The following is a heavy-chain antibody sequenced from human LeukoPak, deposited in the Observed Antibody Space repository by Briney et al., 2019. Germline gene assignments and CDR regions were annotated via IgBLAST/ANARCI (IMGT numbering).Heavy chain of an antibody. CDR3: ARAMDV. Sequence: PGGSLRLSCAASGFTFSTYWMTWVRQAPGRGLEWVANIKQDGSEKNYVDSVEGRFTISRDNAKNSLYLQMNSLRAEDTAVYYCARAMDVWGQGTTVIVSS. V-gene: IGHV3-7*01. J-gene: IGHJ6*02. CDR2: IKQDGSEK. CDR1: GFTFSTYW.